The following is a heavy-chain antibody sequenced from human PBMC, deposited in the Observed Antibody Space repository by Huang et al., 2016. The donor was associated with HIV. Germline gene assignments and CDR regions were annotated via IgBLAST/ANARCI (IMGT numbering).Heavy chain of an antibody. CDR3: AKDLTYTFGRHFDY. Sequence: QVQLVESGGGVVQPGGSLRLSCTASGFTFGSFGMHWVRQAPVKGLERVAVIRYDGNNYYYADSVRGRFTISRDNSKDTLYLQMNRLRPDDSAVYYCAKDLTYTFGRHFDYWGRGTLVTVSS. V-gene: IGHV3-30*02. J-gene: IGHJ4*02. D-gene: IGHD3-3*01. CDR2: IRYDGNNY. CDR1: GFTFGSFG.